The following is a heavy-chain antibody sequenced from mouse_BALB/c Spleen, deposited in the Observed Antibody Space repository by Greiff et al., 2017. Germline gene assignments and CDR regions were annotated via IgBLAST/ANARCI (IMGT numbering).Heavy chain of an antibody. Sequence: EVQGVESGPGLVKPSQSLSLTCTVTGYSITSDYAWNWIRQFPGNKLEWMGYISYSGSTSYNPSLKSRISITRDTSKNQFFLQLNSVTTEDTATYYCATDYPPFAYWGQGTLVTVSA. J-gene: IGHJ3*01. CDR1: GYSITSDYA. D-gene: IGHD2-4*01. CDR3: ATDYPPFAY. V-gene: IGHV3-2*02. CDR2: ISYSGST.